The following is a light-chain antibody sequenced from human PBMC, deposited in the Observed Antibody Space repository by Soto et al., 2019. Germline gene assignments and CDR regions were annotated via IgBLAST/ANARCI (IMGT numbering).Light chain of an antibody. CDR1: QSISSG. CDR3: QQYNSYWT. V-gene: IGKV1-5*01. Sequence: DIQMTQSPSTVSASVGDRVTITCRASQSISSGLAWYQQKPGKAPKLLIHDASTLESGIPSRFSGSGSGTEFTLTISSLQPDDFATYYCQQYNSYWTFGQGTKVDIK. CDR2: DAS. J-gene: IGKJ1*01.